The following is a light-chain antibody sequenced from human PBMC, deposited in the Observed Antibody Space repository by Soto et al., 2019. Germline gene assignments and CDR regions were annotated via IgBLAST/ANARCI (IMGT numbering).Light chain of an antibody. V-gene: IGLV2-18*01. CDR1: SSDVGSYNS. CDR2: EVS. CDR3: SLYTTSSTFV. J-gene: IGLJ1*01. Sequence: QSALTQPPSVSGSPGQSVTISCTGTSSDVGSYNSVSWYQQSPGTAPKLMIYEVSNRPSGVSDRFSGSKSGNTASLTISGLQAEDEADYYCSLYTTSSTFVFGTGTKVTVL.